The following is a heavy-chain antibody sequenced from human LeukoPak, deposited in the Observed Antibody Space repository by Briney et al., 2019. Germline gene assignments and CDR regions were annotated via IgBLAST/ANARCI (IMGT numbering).Heavy chain of an antibody. V-gene: IGHV4-34*01. CDR3: ARGRIGSGWYNYYYYGMDV. CDR2: INRSGST. CDR1: GGSFSGYY. J-gene: IGHJ6*02. Sequence: PSETLSLTCAVYGGSFSGYYWSWIRQPPGKGLEWIGEINRSGSTNYNPSLKSRVTISVDTSKNQFSLKLSSVTAADTAVYYCARGRIGSGWYNYYYYGMDVWGQGTTVTVSS. D-gene: IGHD6-19*01.